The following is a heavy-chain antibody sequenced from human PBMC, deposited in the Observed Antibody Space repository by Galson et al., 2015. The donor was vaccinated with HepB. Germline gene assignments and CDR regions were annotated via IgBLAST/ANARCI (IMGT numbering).Heavy chain of an antibody. CDR1: GGTFSSYT. CDR3: ARGGYSAYDSDSYSGMGV. CDR2: IIPILALS. J-gene: IGHJ6*02. Sequence: SVKVSCKASGGTFSSYTISWVRQAPGQGLEWMGRIIPILALSNYAQKFQGRVTITADKSTSTAYMELSSLRSEDTAVYFCARGGYSAYDSDSYSGMGVWGQGTMVTVSS. V-gene: IGHV1-69*02. D-gene: IGHD5-12*01.